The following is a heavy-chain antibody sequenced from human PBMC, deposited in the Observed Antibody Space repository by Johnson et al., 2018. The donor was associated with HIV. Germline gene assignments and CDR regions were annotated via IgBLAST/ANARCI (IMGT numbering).Heavy chain of an antibody. CDR1: GFSFSDYY. D-gene: IGHD6-13*01. CDR3: VRPAAAGRDDAFDI. CDR2: INWNGGST. Sequence: QVQLVESGGGLVKPGGSLRLSCAASGFSFSDYYMSWIRQAPGTGLEWVSGINWNGGSTGYADSVKGRFTISRDNAKKSLYLQMNSLRAEDTAVYYCVRPAAAGRDDAFDIWGQGTMVTVSS. V-gene: IGHV3-11*04. J-gene: IGHJ3*02.